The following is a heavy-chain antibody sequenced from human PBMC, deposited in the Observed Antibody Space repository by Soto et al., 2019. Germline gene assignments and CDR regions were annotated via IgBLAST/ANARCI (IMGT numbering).Heavy chain of an antibody. D-gene: IGHD1-26*01. CDR1: GGSISNFY. J-gene: IGHJ4*02. CDR2: IYYSGST. V-gene: IGHV4-59*08. Sequence: QVQLQESGPGLVKPSETLSLTCTVTGGSISNFYWSGIRQPPGKGLERIGNIYYSGSTNYNPCLKRRVTISVDTSKNQFSLKLSTVTAADTAVNFCARRYGANLDYWGQGTQVTVSP. CDR3: ARRYGANLDY.